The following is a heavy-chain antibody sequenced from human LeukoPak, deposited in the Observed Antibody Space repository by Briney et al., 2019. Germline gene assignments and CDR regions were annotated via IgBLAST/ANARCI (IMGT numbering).Heavy chain of an antibody. CDR2: IKQDGSEK. Sequence: GGSLRLSCAASGFTFSSYWMSWGRQAPGKGLEWVANIKQDGSEKYYVDSVKGRFTISRDNAKNSQYLQMNSLRAEDTAVYYCARRRYSGSSQHFDYWGQGTLVTVSS. D-gene: IGHD1-26*01. V-gene: IGHV3-7*01. CDR3: ARRRYSGSSQHFDY. J-gene: IGHJ4*02. CDR1: GFTFSSYW.